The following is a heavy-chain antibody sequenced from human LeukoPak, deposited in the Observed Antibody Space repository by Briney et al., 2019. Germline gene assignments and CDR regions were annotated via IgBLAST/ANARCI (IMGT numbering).Heavy chain of an antibody. Sequence: EALVKVSCKASGYTFSSYAMHWVRQAPGQRLEWMGWINAGNGNTKYSQKFQGRVTITRDTSASTAYMELSSLRSEDTAVYYCARDADYYGSGSYRKELDYWGQGTLVTVSS. CDR3: ARDADYYGSGSYRKELDY. CDR2: INAGNGNT. CDR1: GYTFSSYA. D-gene: IGHD3-10*01. J-gene: IGHJ4*02. V-gene: IGHV1-3*01.